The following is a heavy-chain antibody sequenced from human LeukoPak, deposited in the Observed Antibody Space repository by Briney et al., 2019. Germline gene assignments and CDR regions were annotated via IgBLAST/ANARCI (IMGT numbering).Heavy chain of an antibody. CDR3: AKDQGIAVARVFDY. V-gene: IGHV3-53*01. Sequence: GGSLRLSCAASGFTVSSNYMSWVRQAPGKGLEWVSVTYSGGVTYYADSVKGRFTISRDNSKNTLYLQMNSLRAEDTAVYYCAKDQGIAVARVFDYWGQGTLVTVSS. CDR2: TYSGGVT. D-gene: IGHD6-19*01. CDR1: GFTVSSNY. J-gene: IGHJ4*02.